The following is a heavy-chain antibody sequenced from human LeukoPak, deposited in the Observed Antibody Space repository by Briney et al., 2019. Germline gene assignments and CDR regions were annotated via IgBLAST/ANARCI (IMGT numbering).Heavy chain of an antibody. Sequence: GGSLRLSCAASGFSFSSYNMNWVRQAPGKGLEWVSAVTGSGGTTYYADSVKGRFTISRDNSINTLYLQMNSLRAEDTAVYYCTRTFYLDSSSYFYFWGLETLVTVSS. CDR2: VTGSGGTT. CDR3: TRTFYLDSSSYFYF. D-gene: IGHD3-22*01. CDR1: GFSFSSYN. V-gene: IGHV3-23*01. J-gene: IGHJ4*02.